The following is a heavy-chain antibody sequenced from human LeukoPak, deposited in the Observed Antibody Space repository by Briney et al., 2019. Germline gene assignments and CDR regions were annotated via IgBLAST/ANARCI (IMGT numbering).Heavy chain of an antibody. D-gene: IGHD2-21*02. CDR3: AKDVAPNCGGDCYRAFDY. CDR2: ISYDGSNK. CDR1: GFTFSSYG. J-gene: IGHJ4*02. Sequence: GGSLRLSCAASGFTFSSYGMHWVRQAPGKGLEWVAVISYDGSNKYYADSVKGRFTISRDNSKNTLYLQMNSLRAEDTAVYYCAKDVAPNCGGDCYRAFDYWGQGTLVTVSS. V-gene: IGHV3-30*18.